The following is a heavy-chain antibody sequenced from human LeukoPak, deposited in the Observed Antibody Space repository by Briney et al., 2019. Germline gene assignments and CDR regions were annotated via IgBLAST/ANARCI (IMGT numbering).Heavy chain of an antibody. D-gene: IGHD6-13*01. J-gene: IGHJ5*02. CDR2: ISYDGSNK. V-gene: IGHV3-30*03. CDR3: AGYASIAAAGTEHWFDP. Sequence: GRSLRLSCAVSGFTFRSYGMHWVRQAPGKGLEWVAVISYDGSNKYYADSVKGRFTISRDNSKNTLYLQMNSLRAEDTAVYYCAGYASIAAAGTEHWFDPWGQGTLVTVSS. CDR1: GFTFRSYG.